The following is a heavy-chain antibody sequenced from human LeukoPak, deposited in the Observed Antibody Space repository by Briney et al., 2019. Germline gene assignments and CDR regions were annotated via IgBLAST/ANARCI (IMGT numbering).Heavy chain of an antibody. J-gene: IGHJ5*02. CDR3: ARARLGYYDEYFDP. V-gene: IGHV3-21*01. D-gene: IGHD3-16*01. CDR2: ITSTSSHI. Sequence: GGSLTLSCATSGFTFSDYSMTWVRQPPGKGLEWVSSITSTSSHINYADSVRGLFTISRDNAKNALFLQMTRLTDEDTALYYCARARLGYYDEYFDPWGQGTQVTVSS. CDR1: GFTFSDYS.